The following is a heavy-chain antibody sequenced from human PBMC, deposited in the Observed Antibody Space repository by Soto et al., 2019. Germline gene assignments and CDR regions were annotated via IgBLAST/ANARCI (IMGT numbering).Heavy chain of an antibody. CDR2: INHSGST. CDR3: ALGDPPFDY. V-gene: IGHV4-34*01. D-gene: IGHD2-21*02. J-gene: IGHJ4*02. Sequence: SETLSLTCAVYGGSFSGYYWSWIRQPPGKGLEWIGEINHSGSTNYNPSLKSRVTISVDTSKNQFSLKLSSVTAADTAVYYCALGDPPFDYWGQGTLVTVSS. CDR1: GGSFSGYY.